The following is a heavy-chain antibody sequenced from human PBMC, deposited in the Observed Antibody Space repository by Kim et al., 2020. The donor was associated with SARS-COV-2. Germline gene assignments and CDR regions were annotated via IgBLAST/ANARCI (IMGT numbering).Heavy chain of an antibody. J-gene: IGHJ3*02. CDR3: ARRVVRSGTYYPFDI. CDR1: GYSFSSYW. D-gene: IGHD1-26*01. Sequence: GESLKISCKGSGYSFSSYWIGWVRQMPGKGLECMGSIYAGDSETKYSPSFEGQVMISVDKSINTAYLQWGSLKASDTAMYYCARRVVRSGTYYPFDIWGQGTMITVSS. CDR2: IYAGDSET. V-gene: IGHV5-51*01.